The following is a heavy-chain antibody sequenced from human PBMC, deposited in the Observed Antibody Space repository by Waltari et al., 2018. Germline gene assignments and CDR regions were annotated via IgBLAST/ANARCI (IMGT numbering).Heavy chain of an antibody. CDR1: GFTFSDFY. J-gene: IGHJ4*02. Sequence: QVQLVESGGGLVKPGGSLRLSCAASGFTFSDFYMSWVRQAPGMGLEWVSYISSGGSTIYYADSVKGRFTISRDNAKNSLYLQMNSLRAEDTAVYYCARVTVVRYNFDYWGQGTLVTVSS. D-gene: IGHD5-18*01. CDR3: ARVTVVRYNFDY. V-gene: IGHV3-11*04. CDR2: ISSGGSTI.